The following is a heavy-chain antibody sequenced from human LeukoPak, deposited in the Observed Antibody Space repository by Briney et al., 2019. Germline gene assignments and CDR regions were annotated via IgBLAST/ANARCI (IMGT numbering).Heavy chain of an antibody. Sequence: SETLSLTCTVSGGSISSSYWSWIRQPPEKGLEWIGYISHSGSTNYNPSLKSRVTISVDTSKNRFSLKLSSVTAADTAVYYCARRKFLTGYGYYGLDVWGQGTTVTVSS. V-gene: IGHV4-59*13. CDR3: ARRKFLTGYGYYGLDV. D-gene: IGHD3-9*01. CDR1: GGSISSSY. CDR2: ISHSGST. J-gene: IGHJ6*02.